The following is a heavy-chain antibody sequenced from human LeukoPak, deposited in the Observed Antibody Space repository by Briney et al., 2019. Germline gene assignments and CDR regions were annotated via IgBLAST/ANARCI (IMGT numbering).Heavy chain of an antibody. CDR3: ARVEWELSNNWFDP. CDR2: IYTSGST. D-gene: IGHD1-26*01. CDR1: GGSISSYY. V-gene: IGHV4-4*07. J-gene: IGHJ5*02. Sequence: SETLSLTCTVSGGSISSYYWSWIRQPAGKGLEWIGRIYTSGSTNYNPSLKSRVTMSVDTSKNQFSLKLSSVTAADTAAYYCARVEWELSNNWFDPWGQGTLVTVSS.